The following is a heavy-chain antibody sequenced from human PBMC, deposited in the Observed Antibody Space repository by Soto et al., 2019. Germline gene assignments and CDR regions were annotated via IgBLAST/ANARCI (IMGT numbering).Heavy chain of an antibody. D-gene: IGHD5-18*01. CDR3: ARDGGGYSYGPLWYYGMDV. J-gene: IGHJ6*02. Sequence: ASVKVSCKSSGDTFTSYAMHWVRQAPGQRLEWMGWINAGNGNTNYAQKFQGRVTITADESTSTAYMELSSLRSEDTAVYYCARDGGGYSYGPLWYYGMDVWGQGTTVTVSS. V-gene: IGHV1-3*01. CDR1: GDTFTSYA. CDR2: INAGNGNT.